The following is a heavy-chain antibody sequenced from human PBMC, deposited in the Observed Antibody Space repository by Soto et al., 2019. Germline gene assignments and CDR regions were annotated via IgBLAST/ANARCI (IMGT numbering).Heavy chain of an antibody. CDR1: GVSISSHDW. V-gene: IGHV4-4*02. D-gene: IGHD6-13*01. CDR2: SHQSGST. CDR3: ATRDNSKFY. Sequence: QVQLQESGPGLVKPSGTLSLTCAVSGVSISSHDWWTWVRQPPGKGLEWIGESHQSGSTNYNSSLESRVTIEVDTSKNQFSMKLRSVTVADTAVYYCATRDNSKFYWGQGTLVTFSS. J-gene: IGHJ4*02.